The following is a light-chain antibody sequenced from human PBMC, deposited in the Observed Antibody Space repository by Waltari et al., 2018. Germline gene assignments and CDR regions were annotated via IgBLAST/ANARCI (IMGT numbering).Light chain of an antibody. V-gene: IGLV4-69*01. CDR1: SGPSNYV. Sequence: QLVLTQSPSASASLGASVKPTCTLSSGPSNYVIAGHQQLPEKGPRYLMKLNPDGSHSKGDGIPDRFSGSSSGAECYLTISSLQSEDEADYYCQTWDTGIQVFGGGTKLTVL. J-gene: IGLJ2*01. CDR2: LNPDGSH. CDR3: QTWDTGIQV.